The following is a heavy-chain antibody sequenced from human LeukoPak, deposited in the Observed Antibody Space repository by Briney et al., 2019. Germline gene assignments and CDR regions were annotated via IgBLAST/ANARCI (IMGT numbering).Heavy chain of an antibody. Sequence: ASVKVSCKASGYTFTSYDINWVRQATGQGLEWMGWMNPNSGNTGYAQKFQGRVTMTRNTSISTAYMELSSLRSEDTAVYYCARGRRYQLLYYFDYWGQGTLVTVSS. CDR2: MNPNSGNT. CDR1: GYTFTSYD. J-gene: IGHJ4*02. V-gene: IGHV1-8*01. CDR3: ARGRRYQLLYYFDY. D-gene: IGHD2-2*01.